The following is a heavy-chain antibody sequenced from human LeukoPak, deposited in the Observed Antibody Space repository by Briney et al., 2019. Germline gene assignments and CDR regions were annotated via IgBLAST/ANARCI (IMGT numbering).Heavy chain of an antibody. J-gene: IGHJ4*02. D-gene: IGHD2-2*01. CDR2: IIASGGST. Sequence: GGSLRLSCAASGFTFSSYAMSWVRQAPWKGLEWVSAIIASGGSTYYADSVKGRFTISRDNSKNTLYLQMNSLRAADTALYYCAKLIPLVDCSSTSCYGFDSWGQGTLVTVSS. V-gene: IGHV3-23*01. CDR3: AKLIPLVDCSSTSCYGFDS. CDR1: GFTFSSYA.